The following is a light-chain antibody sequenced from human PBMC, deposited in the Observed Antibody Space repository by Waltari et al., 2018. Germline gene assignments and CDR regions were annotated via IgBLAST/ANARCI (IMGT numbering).Light chain of an antibody. CDR1: QPITNY. Sequence: DIQMTQSPSSLSASVGDRVTITCQASQPITNYLNWYQQKPGTAPKLLIHDASNVETGVPSMCSGSQSATHFTLTISSLQPEDVATYYCQRYDNLPIFAFGPGTKVDIK. CDR3: QRYDNLPIFA. CDR2: DAS. J-gene: IGKJ3*01. V-gene: IGKV1-33*01.